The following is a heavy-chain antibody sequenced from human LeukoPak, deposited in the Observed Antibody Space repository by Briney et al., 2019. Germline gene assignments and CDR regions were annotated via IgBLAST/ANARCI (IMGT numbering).Heavy chain of an antibody. J-gene: IGHJ4*02. Sequence: SETLSLTCTVSGYSISSGYYWGWIRQPPGKGLEWIGSIYHSGSTYYNPSLKSRVTISVDTSKNQFSLKLSSVTAADTAVYYCARVPYDFWSGYHIGANPYYFDYWGQGTLVTVSS. V-gene: IGHV4-38-2*02. CDR2: IYHSGST. CDR3: ARVPYDFWSGYHIGANPYYFDY. D-gene: IGHD3-3*01. CDR1: GYSISSGYY.